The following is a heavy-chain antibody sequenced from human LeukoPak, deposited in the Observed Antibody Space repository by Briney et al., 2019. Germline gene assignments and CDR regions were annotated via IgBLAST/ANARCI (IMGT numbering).Heavy chain of an antibody. CDR3: AKFSVTESYFDY. D-gene: IGHD5/OR15-5a*01. CDR2: IHRDDKT. CDR1: GFTVSSSF. V-gene: IGHV3-53*01. Sequence: GGSLRLSCAASGFTVSSSFIYWVRRAPGKGLEWVSFIHRDDKTYYADSVKGRFTMSRDSSKNTLYLQMNSLGADDTAVYYCAKFSVTESYFDYWGQGTLVTVSS. J-gene: IGHJ4*02.